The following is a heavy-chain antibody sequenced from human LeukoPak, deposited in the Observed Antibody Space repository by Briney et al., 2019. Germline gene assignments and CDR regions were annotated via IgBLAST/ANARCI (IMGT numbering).Heavy chain of an antibody. CDR1: GFTFSSYA. J-gene: IGHJ4*02. D-gene: IGHD5-18*01. CDR2: ISGSGGST. Sequence: PGGSLRPSCAASGFTFSSYAMSWVRQAPGKGLEWVSAISGSGGSTYYAGSVKGRFTISRDNSKNTLYLQMNSLRAEDTAVYYCAKDEELGYSYGAIDYWGQGTLVTVSS. V-gene: IGHV3-23*01. CDR3: AKDEELGYSYGAIDY.